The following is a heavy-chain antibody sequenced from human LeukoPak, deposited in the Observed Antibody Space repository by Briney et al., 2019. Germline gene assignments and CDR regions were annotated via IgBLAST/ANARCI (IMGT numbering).Heavy chain of an antibody. V-gene: IGHV1-69*13. CDR3: ARARYCSGGSCYFWKNYYFDY. Sequence: VASVKVSCKASGGTFSSYAISWVRQAPGQGLEWMGGIIPIFGTANYAQKFQGRVTITADESTSTAYMELSSLRSEDTAVYYCARARYCSGGSCYFWKNYYFDYWGQGTLVTVSS. D-gene: IGHD2-15*01. J-gene: IGHJ4*01. CDR1: GGTFSSYA. CDR2: IIPIFGTA.